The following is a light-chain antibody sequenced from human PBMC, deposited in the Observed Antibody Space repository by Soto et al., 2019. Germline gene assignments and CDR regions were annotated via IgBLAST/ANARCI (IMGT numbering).Light chain of an antibody. Sequence: QSALTQPASVSGSPGQSITISCTGTSSDVGGYNYVSWYQQHPGKAPKLMIYEVSNRPSGVSNRFSGSKSGNTASLTISGLQAEDEADYYCSSYTSSSPNVVLGGGTQMTVL. J-gene: IGLJ2*01. CDR3: SSYTSSSPNVV. V-gene: IGLV2-14*01. CDR1: SSDVGGYNY. CDR2: EVS.